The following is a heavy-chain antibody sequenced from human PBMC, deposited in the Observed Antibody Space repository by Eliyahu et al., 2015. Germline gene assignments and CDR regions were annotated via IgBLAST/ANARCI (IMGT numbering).Heavy chain of an antibody. D-gene: IGHD1-26*01. V-gene: IGHV3-73*01. CDR1: GFPFGASA. Sequence: EVQLVQSGGGLVQPGGSLKLSCAASGFPFGASAVPWVRQASGKGLEWIGRIRSTTNNYATTYAASLKGRFTISRDDSESTAYLQMNSLKTEDTAVYYCICEIVGGRPWGQGTLVTVSS. CDR2: IRSTTNNYAT. CDR3: ICEIVGGRP. J-gene: IGHJ5*02.